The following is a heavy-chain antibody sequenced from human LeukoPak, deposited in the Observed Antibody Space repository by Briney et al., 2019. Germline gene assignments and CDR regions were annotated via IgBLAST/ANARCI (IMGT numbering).Heavy chain of an antibody. V-gene: IGHV1-8*03. CDR3: ASIGSSAYIPFDY. CDR2: MNPNSGNT. Sequence: ASVKVSCKASGYTFTSYGISWVRQAPGQGLEWMGWMNPNSGNTGYAQKFQGRVTITRNTSISTAYMELSSLRSEDTAVYYCASIGSSAYIPFDYWGQGTLVTVSS. CDR1: GYTFTSYG. J-gene: IGHJ4*02. D-gene: IGHD3-22*01.